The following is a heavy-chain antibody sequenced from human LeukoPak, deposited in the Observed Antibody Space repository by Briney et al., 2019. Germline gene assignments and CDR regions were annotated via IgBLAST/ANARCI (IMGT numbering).Heavy chain of an antibody. CDR3: ARNLGSGLDS. CDR2: IHSDGST. J-gene: IGHJ4*02. Sequence: SETLSLTCAVYGGSFSGYYWNWIRQPPGRGLEWIGYIHSDGSTNYNPSLKSRVTMSLDTSNNQFSLKLSSVTAADTAVYYCARNLGSGLDSWGQGILLTVSS. D-gene: IGHD6-19*01. CDR1: GGSFSGYY. V-gene: IGHV4-59*01.